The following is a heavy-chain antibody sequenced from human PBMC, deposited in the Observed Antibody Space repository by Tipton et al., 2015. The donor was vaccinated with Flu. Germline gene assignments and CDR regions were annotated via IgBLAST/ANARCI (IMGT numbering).Heavy chain of an antibody. V-gene: IGHV3-72*01. CDR1: GFTFSDHY. J-gene: IGHJ4*02. CDR2: SRSKAKGYTT. CDR3: SRGFWSGDTCYSGDF. D-gene: IGHD2-15*01. Sequence: SLRLSCAVSGFTFSDHYMDWVRQAPGKGLEWVARSRSKAKGYTTEYAASVIGRFTISRDDSKSSLYLQMNSLKTEDTAVYYCSRGFWSGDTCYSGDFRGQGTLVTVSS.